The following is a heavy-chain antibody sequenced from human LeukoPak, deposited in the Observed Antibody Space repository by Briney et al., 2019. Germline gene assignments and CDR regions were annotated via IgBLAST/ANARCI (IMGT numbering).Heavy chain of an antibody. CDR2: ISSNGGST. V-gene: IGHV3-64*01. CDR3: AGGRTPTTY. J-gene: IGHJ4*02. D-gene: IGHD1-7*01. Sequence: PGGSLRLSCAASGFTFSSYAMHWVRQAPGKGLEYVSAISSNGGSTYYANSVKGRFTISRDNSKNTLYLQMGSLRAEDMAVYYLAGGRTPTTYGGKEPLAPVS. CDR1: GFTFSSYA.